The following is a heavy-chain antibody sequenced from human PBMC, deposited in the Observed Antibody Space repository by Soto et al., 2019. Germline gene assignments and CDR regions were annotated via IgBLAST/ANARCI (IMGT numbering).Heavy chain of an antibody. CDR3: ARAGASGYDRADAFDI. J-gene: IGHJ3*02. CDR1: GCTFISYA. CDR2: IIPIFCTA. D-gene: IGHD5-12*01. Sequence: VSCTASGCTFISYAISWVRQAPGQGLEWMGGIIPIFCTANYAQKFQGRVTITADESTSTAYMELRSLRSEDTAVYYCARAGASGYDRADAFDIWGQGTMVTVSS. V-gene: IGHV1-69*01.